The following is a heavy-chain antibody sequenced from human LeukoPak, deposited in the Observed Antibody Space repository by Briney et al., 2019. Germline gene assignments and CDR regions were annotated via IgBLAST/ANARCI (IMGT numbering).Heavy chain of an antibody. J-gene: IGHJ6*02. D-gene: IGHD5-24*01. Sequence: GSSVKVSCKASGGTFSSYAISWVRQAPGQGLEWMGGIIPIFGTANYAQKFQGRVTITADESTSTAYMELSSLRSEDTAVYYCARIPDPRDGYNPYYYYGMDVWGQGTTVTVSS. CDR3: ARIPDPRDGYNPYYYYGMDV. V-gene: IGHV1-69*01. CDR1: GGTFSSYA. CDR2: IIPIFGTA.